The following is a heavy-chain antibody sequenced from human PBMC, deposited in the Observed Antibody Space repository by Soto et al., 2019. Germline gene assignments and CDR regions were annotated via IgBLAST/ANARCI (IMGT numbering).Heavy chain of an antibody. D-gene: IGHD3-10*01. Sequence: GSLRLSCAASGFAFSSHPMSWVRQAPEKGLEWVAGISDGGDLTYNADSVRGRFTISRDNSRNTLYLQMNSLRAEDTAVYYCARRVIGSSRAFDIWGQGTMVTVSS. CDR1: GFAFSSHP. J-gene: IGHJ3*02. CDR3: ARRVIGSSRAFDI. V-gene: IGHV3-23*01. CDR2: ISDGGDLT.